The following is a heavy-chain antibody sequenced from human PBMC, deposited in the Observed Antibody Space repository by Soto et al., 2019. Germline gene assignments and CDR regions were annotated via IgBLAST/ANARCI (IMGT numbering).Heavy chain of an antibody. Sequence: EVQLVESGGGLVKPGGSLRLSCAASGFTFSSYSMNWVRQAPGKGLEWVSSISSSSSYIYYADSVKGRFTLSRDNARKSLYLQMNRQRAEETAVYYCAREKTYYDFWCAVTFIGGGMDVWGQGTTVTVS. CDR3: AREKTYYDFWCAVTFIGGGMDV. J-gene: IGHJ6*02. V-gene: IGHV3-21*01. CDR2: ISSSSSYI. D-gene: IGHD3-3*01. CDR1: GFTFSSYS.